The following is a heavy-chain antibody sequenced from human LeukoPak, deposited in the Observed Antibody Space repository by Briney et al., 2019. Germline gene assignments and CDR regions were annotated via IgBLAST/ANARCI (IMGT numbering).Heavy chain of an antibody. J-gene: IGHJ4*02. V-gene: IGHV4-34*01. CDR3: ARGLSNSI. Sequence: SETLSLTCAVYGGSFSGYYWSWIRQPPGKGLEWIGEINHSGSINYNPSLKSRVTISVDTSKNQFSLKLSSVTAADTAVYYCARGLSNSIWGQGTLVTVSS. CDR1: GGSFSGYY. D-gene: IGHD2/OR15-2a*01. CDR2: INHSGSI.